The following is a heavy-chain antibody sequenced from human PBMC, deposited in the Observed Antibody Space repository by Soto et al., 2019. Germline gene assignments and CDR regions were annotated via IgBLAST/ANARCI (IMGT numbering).Heavy chain of an antibody. CDR3: ASSIVGATTLDY. Sequence: QVQLVESGGGVVQPGRSLRLSCAASGFTFSSYAMHWVRQAPGKGLEWVAVISYDGSNKYYADSVKGRFTISRDNSKNTLYLQMNSLRAEDTAVYYCASSIVGATTLDYWGQGTLVTVSS. CDR1: GFTFSSYA. CDR2: ISYDGSNK. J-gene: IGHJ4*02. D-gene: IGHD1-26*01. V-gene: IGHV3-30-3*01.